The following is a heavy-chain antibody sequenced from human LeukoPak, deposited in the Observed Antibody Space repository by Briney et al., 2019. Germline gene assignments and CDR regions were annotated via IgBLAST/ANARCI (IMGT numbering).Heavy chain of an antibody. D-gene: IGHD1-26*01. Sequence: GGSLRLSCAASGFTFSSYAMHWVRQAPGKGLEWVAVISYDGSNKYYADSVKGRFTISRDNSKNTLYLQMNSLRAEDTAVYYRARDPSGSYPDYWGQGTLVTVSS. V-gene: IGHV3-30*04. CDR1: GFTFSSYA. CDR2: ISYDGSNK. CDR3: ARDPSGSYPDY. J-gene: IGHJ4*02.